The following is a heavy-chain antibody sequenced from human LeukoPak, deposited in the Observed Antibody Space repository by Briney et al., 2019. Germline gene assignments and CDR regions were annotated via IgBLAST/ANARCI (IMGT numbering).Heavy chain of an antibody. D-gene: IGHD2-8*01. V-gene: IGHV3-11*01. CDR3: ARGSSLIGGFDS. Sequence: GGSLRLSCAASGFTFNQHSMSWIRQAPGKGLEWLSYISRTGGAVHYADSVGGRFTISRDNARNSLSLQMNGLRADDTAVYFCARGSSLIGGFDSWGRGTLVTVSS. CDR2: ISRTGGAV. CDR1: GFTFNQHS. J-gene: IGHJ4*02.